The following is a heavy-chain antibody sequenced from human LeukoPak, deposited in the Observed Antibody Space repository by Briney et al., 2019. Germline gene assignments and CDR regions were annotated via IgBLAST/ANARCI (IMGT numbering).Heavy chain of an antibody. V-gene: IGHV4-34*01. CDR3: ARPRRSSWYELRY. Sequence: PSETLSLTCAVYGGSFSGYYWSWVRQPPGKGLEWIGEINHSGSTNYNPSLKSRGTISVGTSKNQFSLKLSSVTAADTAVYYCARPRRSSWYELRYWGQGTLVTVSS. J-gene: IGHJ4*02. CDR1: GGSFSGYY. D-gene: IGHD6-13*01. CDR2: INHSGST.